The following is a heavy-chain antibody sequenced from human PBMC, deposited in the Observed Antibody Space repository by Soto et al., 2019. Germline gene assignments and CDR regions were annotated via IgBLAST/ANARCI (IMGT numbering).Heavy chain of an antibody. Sequence: QVQLVESGGGVVQPGRSLRLSCAASGFTFSSYAMHWVRQAPGKGLEWVAVISYDGSNKYYADSLKGRFTISRDNAKNALYLQMNSLRAEDTAVYYCAKDRLGGPGDYWGQGTLVTVS. CDR2: ISYDGSNK. CDR1: GFTFSSYA. J-gene: IGHJ4*02. CDR3: AKDRLGGPGDY. D-gene: IGHD2-15*01. V-gene: IGHV3-30*04.